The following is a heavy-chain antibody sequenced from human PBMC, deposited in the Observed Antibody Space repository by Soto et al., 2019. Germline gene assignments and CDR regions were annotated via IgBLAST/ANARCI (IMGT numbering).Heavy chain of an antibody. Sequence: EVQLVESGGGLVQPGGSLRLSCAASGFTFSNYWMTWVRQAPGKGLEWVANIKQDGSETNFVDSVKGRFTISRDNAKNSLYLQMNSLRADDTAVYYCSRALVNGGDYWGQGTLVTDSS. CDR2: IKQDGSET. J-gene: IGHJ4*02. D-gene: IGHD2-8*02. V-gene: IGHV3-7*01. CDR1: GFTFSNYW. CDR3: SRALVNGGDY.